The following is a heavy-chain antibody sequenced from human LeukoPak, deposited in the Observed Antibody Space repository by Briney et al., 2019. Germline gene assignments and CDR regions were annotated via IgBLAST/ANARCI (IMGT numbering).Heavy chain of an antibody. CDR2: ISYDGSIT. CDR1: GFTFTSYG. V-gene: IGHV3-30*03. CDR3: ARDRSSIAARPYGDY. D-gene: IGHD6-6*01. J-gene: IGHJ4*02. Sequence: GGSLRLSCAASGFTFTSYGMHWVRQAPGKGLEWVAVISYDGSITYYADSVKGRFTISRDNSKNTLYLQMNSLRAEDTAVYYCARDRSSIAARPYGDYWGQGTLVTVSS.